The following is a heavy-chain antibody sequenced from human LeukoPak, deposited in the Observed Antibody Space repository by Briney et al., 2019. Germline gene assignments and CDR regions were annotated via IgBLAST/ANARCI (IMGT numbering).Heavy chain of an antibody. J-gene: IGHJ5*02. D-gene: IGHD4-23*01. CDR2: IWYDGSNK. CDR1: GFTFSSYG. Sequence: PGGSLRLSCAASGFTFSSYGMHWVRQAPGKGLEGVAVIWYDGSNKYYADSVKGRFTISRANSKNTLYLQMNSLRAEDTAVYYCGRDVYGGNSGGWFDPWGQGTLVTVSS. V-gene: IGHV3-33*01. CDR3: GRDVYGGNSGGWFDP.